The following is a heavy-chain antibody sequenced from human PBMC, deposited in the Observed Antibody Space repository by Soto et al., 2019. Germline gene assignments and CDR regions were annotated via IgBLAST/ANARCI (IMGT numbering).Heavy chain of an antibody. CDR2: ISGRGGST. Sequence: GGSLRLSCAASGFTFSSYAMSWVRQAPGKGLEWVSAISGRGGSTYYADSVKGRFTISRDNSKNTLYLQMKGLRAEDRAVYYCAKSSRGNYCSGGSCYGDPWRVPFPADAFDIWGQGTMVTVSS. CDR1: GFTFSSYA. V-gene: IGHV3-23*01. CDR3: AKSSRGNYCSGGSCYGDPWRVPFPADAFDI. D-gene: IGHD2-15*01. J-gene: IGHJ3*02.